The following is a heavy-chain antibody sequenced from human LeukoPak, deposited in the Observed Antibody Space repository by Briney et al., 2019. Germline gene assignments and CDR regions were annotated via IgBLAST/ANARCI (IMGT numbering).Heavy chain of an antibody. CDR1: GFTFSSYG. Sequence: GRSLRPSCAVAGFTFSSYGMHCVRHAPGKGLGWVAFIRYVGSNKYYADSVKGRFTISRDNYKNTLYPQMNSLRAEDTAVYYCARDPGTLLRGSRRGYDGNYYYMDVWGKGTTVTISS. J-gene: IGHJ6*03. V-gene: IGHV3-30*02. CDR2: IRYVGSNK. CDR3: ARDPGTLLRGSRRGYDGNYYYMDV. D-gene: IGHD3-10*01.